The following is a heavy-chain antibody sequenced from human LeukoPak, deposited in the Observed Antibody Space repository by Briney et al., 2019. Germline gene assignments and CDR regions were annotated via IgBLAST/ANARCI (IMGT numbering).Heavy chain of an antibody. CDR3: ARSLRVRGVPDYMDV. Sequence: GGSLRLSCAASGFTVSSNYMTWVRQAPGKGLEWVSVIHKNAITYYADIVKGRFTISRDNSKNTVFLQMNSLRAEETAVYYCARSLRVRGVPDYMDVWGRGTTVTISS. CDR2: IHKNAIT. CDR1: GFTVSSNY. D-gene: IGHD3-10*01. V-gene: IGHV3-53*01. J-gene: IGHJ6*03.